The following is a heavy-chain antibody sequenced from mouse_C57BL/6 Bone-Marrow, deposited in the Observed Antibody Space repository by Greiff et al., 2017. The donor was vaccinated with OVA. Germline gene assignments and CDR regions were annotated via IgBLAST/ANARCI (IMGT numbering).Heavy chain of an antibody. CDR2: IGPGSGST. V-gene: IGHV1-77*01. J-gene: IGHJ3*01. CDR3: ARSEDDEEFAY. D-gene: IGHD2-12*01. CDR1: GYTFTDYY. Sequence: QVQLQQSGAELVKPGASVKISCKASGYTFTDYYINWVKQRPGQGFEWIGKIGPGSGSTYYNEKFKGKATLTADKSSSTAYMQLSSLTAEDSAVYFRARSEDDEEFAYWGQGTLVTVSA.